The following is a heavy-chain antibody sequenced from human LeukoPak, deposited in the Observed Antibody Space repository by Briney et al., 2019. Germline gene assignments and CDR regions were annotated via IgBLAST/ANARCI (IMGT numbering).Heavy chain of an antibody. Sequence: GGSLRLSCAASGFTFTTYWMGWVRQAPGKGLEWVANIKQDGSEQYYVDSVKGRFTISRDNAKNSLYLQMNSLRAEDTAVYYCARVSNAGAPDSGGWKCWFDPWGQGTLVTVSS. J-gene: IGHJ5*02. CDR3: ARVSNAGAPDSGGWKCWFDP. CDR2: IKQDGSEQ. CDR1: GFTFTTYW. V-gene: IGHV3-7*01. D-gene: IGHD6-19*01.